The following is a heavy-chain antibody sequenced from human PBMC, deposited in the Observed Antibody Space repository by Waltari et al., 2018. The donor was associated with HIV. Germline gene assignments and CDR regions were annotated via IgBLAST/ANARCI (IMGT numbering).Heavy chain of an antibody. CDR2: VYHSGST. CDR1: GYSISTAYY. Sequence: QVQLQESGPGLVKPSETLSLTCAVHGYSISTAYYWGWGRQPPGKGRQWLGNVYHSGSTYFSPSLKSRVTISVDTAKNQFSLKLTSVTAADTAVYYCAREDGHYIQVPGIWGQGALVTVSS. V-gene: IGHV4-38-2*01. CDR3: AREDGHYIQVPGI. J-gene: IGHJ4*02. D-gene: IGHD1-20*01.